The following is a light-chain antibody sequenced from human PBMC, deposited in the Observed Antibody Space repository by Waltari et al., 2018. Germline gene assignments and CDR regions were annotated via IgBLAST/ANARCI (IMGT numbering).Light chain of an antibody. CDR1: QSISSY. J-gene: IGKJ2*03. V-gene: IGKV1-39*01. CDR3: QQSYSSPQNS. Sequence: DIQMTQSPTSLSASVGDRVTLTCRASQSISSYLNWYQPKPGKAPKLLIYAASSLQGGVPSRFSGSGSGTDFTLTISSLQPEDSATYYCQQSYSSPQNSFGQGTKVEIK. CDR2: AAS.